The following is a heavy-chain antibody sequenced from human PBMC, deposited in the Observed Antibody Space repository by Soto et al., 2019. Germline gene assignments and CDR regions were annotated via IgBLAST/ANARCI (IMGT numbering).Heavy chain of an antibody. Sequence: QVQLVQSGAEVKKPGASVKVSCKASGYTFTSYGTSWVRQAPGQGLEWMGWISAYNGNTNYAQKLRGRVTMTTDTPTSTAYMELRSLRSDDTALYYCARHHSPCVSYNCFDPCGQGTLVTVSS. J-gene: IGHJ5*02. CDR2: ISAYNGNT. V-gene: IGHV1-18*01. D-gene: IGHD2-8*01. CDR3: ARHHSPCVSYNCFDP. CDR1: GYTFTSYG.